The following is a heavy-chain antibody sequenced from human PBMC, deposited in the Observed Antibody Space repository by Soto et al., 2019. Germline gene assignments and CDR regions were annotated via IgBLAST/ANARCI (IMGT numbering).Heavy chain of an antibody. J-gene: IGHJ6*02. Sequence: EVQLLESGGGLVQPGGSLRLSCAASGFTFSTYAMSWVRQAPGKRLQWVSAISHSGDGTYYADSVKGRFTISRDNSKNTLYLQLNSLRAEDTALYYCARGITWNHYAMGVWGQGTTVTVSS. CDR2: ISHSGDGT. D-gene: IGHD1-1*01. CDR1: GFTFSTYA. CDR3: ARGITWNHYAMGV. V-gene: IGHV3-23*01.